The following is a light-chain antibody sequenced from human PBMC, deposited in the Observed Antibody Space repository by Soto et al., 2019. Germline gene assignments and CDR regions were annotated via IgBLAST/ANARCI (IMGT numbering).Light chain of an antibody. CDR3: QQYNSYPWT. CDR2: KAS. CDR1: QSISSW. V-gene: IGKV1-5*03. J-gene: IGKJ1*01. Sequence: DIQMTQSPSTLSASVGDRVTITCRASQSISSWLAWYQQKPGKAPKLLIYKASSLESGVPSRFSVSGSGTVFTLAISSLQPDDFATYYCQQYNSYPWTFGQGTKVDIK.